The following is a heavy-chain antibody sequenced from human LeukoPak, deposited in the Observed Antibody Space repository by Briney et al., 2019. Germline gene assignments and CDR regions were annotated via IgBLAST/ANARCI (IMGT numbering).Heavy chain of an antibody. Sequence: ASVKVSCKASGYIFTSYGISWVRQAPGQGLEWMGWISAYNGNTNYAQKLQGRVTVTTDTSTSTAYMELRSLRSDDTAVYYCAILYSYGPYYGMDVWGQGTTVTVSS. CDR1: GYIFTSYG. V-gene: IGHV1-18*01. J-gene: IGHJ6*02. CDR2: ISAYNGNT. D-gene: IGHD5-18*01. CDR3: AILYSYGPYYGMDV.